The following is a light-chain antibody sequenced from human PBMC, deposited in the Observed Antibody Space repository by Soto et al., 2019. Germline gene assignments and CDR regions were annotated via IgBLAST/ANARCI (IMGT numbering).Light chain of an antibody. Sequence: QSALTQPASVSGSPGQSITISCTGTSSDIGSYNYVAWYQQFPGKTPKLIIYEVRNRPSGVSFRFSGSKSGNTASLTISGLQAEDEADYYCISYSGSDTSYVFGTGTQLTVL. CDR3: ISYSGSDTSYV. CDR2: EVR. CDR1: SSDIGSYNY. J-gene: IGLJ1*01. V-gene: IGLV2-14*01.